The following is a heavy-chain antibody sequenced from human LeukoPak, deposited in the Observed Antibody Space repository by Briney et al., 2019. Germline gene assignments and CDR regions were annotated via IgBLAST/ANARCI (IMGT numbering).Heavy chain of an antibody. CDR3: AELGITMIGGV. Sequence: GGSLRLSCAASRFTFSIYEMNWVRQAPGKGLEWVSYISSSGSTIYYADSVKGRFTISRDNAKNSLYLQMNSLRAEDTAVYYCAELGITMIGGVWGKGTTVTISS. CDR1: RFTFSIYE. V-gene: IGHV3-48*03. D-gene: IGHD3-10*02. CDR2: ISSSGSTI. J-gene: IGHJ6*04.